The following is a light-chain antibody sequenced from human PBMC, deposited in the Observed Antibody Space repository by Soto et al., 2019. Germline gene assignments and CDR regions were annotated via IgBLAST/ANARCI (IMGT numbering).Light chain of an antibody. Sequence: EIVLTQSPATLSLSPGERATLSCRASQSVGNNLAWYQQKPGQAPGLLIYEASTRATGIPAQFSGSGSGTDFTLTISSLEPEDFAVYYCQQHANWPLTFGGGTKVEIK. CDR1: QSVGNN. CDR2: EAS. J-gene: IGKJ4*01. V-gene: IGKV3-11*01. CDR3: QQHANWPLT.